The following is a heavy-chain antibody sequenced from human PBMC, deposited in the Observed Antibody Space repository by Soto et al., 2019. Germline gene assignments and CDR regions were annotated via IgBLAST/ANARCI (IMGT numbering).Heavy chain of an antibody. Sequence: GSLRLSCAASGFTFSNAWMTWVRQAPGKGLEWVGRIKSKTDGGTTDYAAPVKGRFTISRDDSKNTLYLQMNSLKTEDTAVYYCTTDVGYCSSTSCLPFDYWGQGTLVTVSS. V-gene: IGHV3-15*01. J-gene: IGHJ4*02. D-gene: IGHD2-2*01. CDR1: GFTFSNAW. CDR3: TTDVGYCSSTSCLPFDY. CDR2: IKSKTDGGTT.